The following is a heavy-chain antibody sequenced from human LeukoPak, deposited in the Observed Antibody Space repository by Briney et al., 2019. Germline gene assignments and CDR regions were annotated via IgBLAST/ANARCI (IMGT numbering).Heavy chain of an antibody. V-gene: IGHV4-38-2*02. CDR1: AYSISSGYY. CDR2: IYHSGYT. D-gene: IGHD3-22*01. CDR3: ARDSPNYYDRSWFDP. J-gene: IGHJ5*02. Sequence: SETLSLTCAVSAYSISSGYYWGWIRQPPGKGLEWIGSIYHSGYTYYNPSLKSRVTISVDTSKNQFSLKLSSVTAADTAVYCCARDSPNYYDRSWFDPWGQGTLVTVSS.